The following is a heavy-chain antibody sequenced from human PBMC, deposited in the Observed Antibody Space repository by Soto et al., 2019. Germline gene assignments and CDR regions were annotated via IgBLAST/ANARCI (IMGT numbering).Heavy chain of an antibody. CDR1: GGSISRNSYY. Sequence: QMQLQESGPGLVKPSETLSLTCTVSGGSISRNSYYWGWIRHPPGKGLEWIGSMDYSGNTYYIPSLKSRFTISVDTSKNQFALKLSSVTAADTAVYYCAIHDWNGVDYWGQGTLVTVSS. CDR2: MDYSGNT. D-gene: IGHD1-1*01. CDR3: AIHDWNGVDY. V-gene: IGHV4-39*01. J-gene: IGHJ4*02.